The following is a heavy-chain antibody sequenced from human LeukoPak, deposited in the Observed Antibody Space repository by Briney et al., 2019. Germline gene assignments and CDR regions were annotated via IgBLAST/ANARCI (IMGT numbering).Heavy chain of an antibody. CDR1: GFTFDDYA. Sequence: PGGSLRLSCAASGFTFDDYAMHWVRQAPGKGLEWVSGISWNSGSIGYADSVKGRFTISRDNAKNSLYLQMNSLRAEGTALYYCAKDRTAAAEAFDYWGQGTLVTVSS. D-gene: IGHD6-13*01. CDR3: AKDRTAAAEAFDY. V-gene: IGHV3-9*01. J-gene: IGHJ4*02. CDR2: ISWNSGSI.